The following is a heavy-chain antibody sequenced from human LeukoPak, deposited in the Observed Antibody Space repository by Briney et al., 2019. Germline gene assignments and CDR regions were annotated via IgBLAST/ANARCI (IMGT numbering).Heavy chain of an antibody. Sequence: PSETLSLTCTVSGYFISSGYYWAWIRQPPGKGLEWIGSVYHGGSSGNTYYNPSLKSRVTISVDTSKNQFSLKLSSVTAADTAVYYCARDKGYYGSGYYSWFDPWGQGTLVTVSS. CDR1: GYFISSGYY. CDR2: VYHGGSSGNT. V-gene: IGHV4-38-2*02. CDR3: ARDKGYYGSGYYSWFDP. D-gene: IGHD3-10*01. J-gene: IGHJ5*02.